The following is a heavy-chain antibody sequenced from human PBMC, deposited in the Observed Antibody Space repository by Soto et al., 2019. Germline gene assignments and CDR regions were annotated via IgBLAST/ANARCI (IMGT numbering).Heavy chain of an antibody. CDR3: TCTYYYDSSGYYFDY. D-gene: IGHD3-22*01. CDR2: IRSKANSYAT. J-gene: IGHJ4*02. Sequence: GGSLRLSCAASGFTFSGSAMHWVRQASGKGLEWVGRIRSKANSYATAYAASVKGRFTISRDDSKNTAYLQMNSLKTEDTAVYYCTCTYYYDSSGYYFDYWGQGTLVTVSS. CDR1: GFTFSGSA. V-gene: IGHV3-73*01.